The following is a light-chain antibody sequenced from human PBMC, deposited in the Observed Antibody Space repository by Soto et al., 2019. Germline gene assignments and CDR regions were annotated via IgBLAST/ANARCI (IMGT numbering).Light chain of an antibody. CDR1: QSVSSSY. CDR3: QQYGSSPPIT. CDR2: DAS. V-gene: IGKV3-20*01. J-gene: IGKJ5*01. Sequence: EIVLTQSPGTLSLSPGERATLSCRASQSVSSSYLARYQQRPGQAPRLLIYDASSRATGIPDGFSGIGFGTDFTLTITRLEPEDFAVYYCQQYGSSPPITFGQGTRLEL.